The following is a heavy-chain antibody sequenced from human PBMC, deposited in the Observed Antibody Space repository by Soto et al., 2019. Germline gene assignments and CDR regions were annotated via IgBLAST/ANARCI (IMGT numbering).Heavy chain of an antibody. D-gene: IGHD6-19*01. CDR3: SRRTSGWYLDF. CDR2: ISGSGDST. J-gene: IGHJ4*02. CDR1: GFTFSSYG. V-gene: IGHV3-23*01. Sequence: EVQLLESGGGLVQPGGSLRLSCAASGFTFSSYGMSWVRQAPGKGLEWVSVISGSGDSTYYADSVKGRFTISRDNSKNTLYLQMNSLRAEDTAAYYCSRRTSGWYLDFWGQGTLVTVSS.